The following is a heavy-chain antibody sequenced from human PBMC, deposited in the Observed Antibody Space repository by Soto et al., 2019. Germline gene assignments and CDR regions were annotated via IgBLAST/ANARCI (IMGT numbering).Heavy chain of an antibody. D-gene: IGHD2-21*01. V-gene: IGHV1-69*01. CDR1: GGTFSNYY. Sequence: QVQLVQSGAEVKKPGSSMKVSCKTSGGTFSNYYISWVRQAPGQGLEWMGDIIPMFDTPKYAQKFQGRVTITADESTSAAYMELSSLRAEDTAVYYCARVYSTGYFDYWGQGTLITVSS. J-gene: IGHJ4*02. CDR2: IIPMFDTP. CDR3: ARVYSTGYFDY.